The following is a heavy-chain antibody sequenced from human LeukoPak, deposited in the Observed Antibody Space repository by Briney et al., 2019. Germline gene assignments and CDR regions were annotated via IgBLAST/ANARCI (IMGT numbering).Heavy chain of an antibody. CDR2: ISGSADST. CDR3: AKVRYDSSGYQSPYFDY. V-gene: IGHV3-23*01. CDR1: GFAFSNYA. D-gene: IGHD3-22*01. J-gene: IGHJ4*02. Sequence: GGSLRLSCAASGFAFSNYATCWVRQAPGKGLQWVSAISGSADSTYYADSVKGRFTISRDNSKNTLYLQMNSLRAEDTAVYYCAKVRYDSSGYQSPYFDYWGQGSLVTVSS.